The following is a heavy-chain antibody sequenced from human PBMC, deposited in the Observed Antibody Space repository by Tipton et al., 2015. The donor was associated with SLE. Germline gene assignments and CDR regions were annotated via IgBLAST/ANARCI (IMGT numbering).Heavy chain of an antibody. D-gene: IGHD6-13*01. CDR3: ARGAAAADTGAFDS. Sequence: TLSLTCHVAGGPIRNSPYYWAWIRQHPGKGLEWIGYIYYSGSTYYNPSLKSRVTISVDTSKNQFSLKLSSVTPADTAVYYCARGAAAADTGAFDSWGQGTMVTVSS. J-gene: IGHJ3*02. V-gene: IGHV4-31*03. CDR1: GGPIRNSPYY. CDR2: IYYSGST.